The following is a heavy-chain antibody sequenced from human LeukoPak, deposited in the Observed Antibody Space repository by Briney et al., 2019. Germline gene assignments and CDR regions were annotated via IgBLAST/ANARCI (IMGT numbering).Heavy chain of an antibody. CDR3: ARGPSSSWYWFDP. CDR2: INHSGST. CDR1: GGSFSGYY. Sequence: SETLSLTCAVYGGSFSGYYWSWIRQPPGKGLEWIGEINHSGSTNYNPSLKSRVTISVDTSKNQFSLKLSSVTAADTAVYYCARGPSSSWYWFDPWGQGTLVTVSS. D-gene: IGHD6-13*01. J-gene: IGHJ5*02. V-gene: IGHV4-34*01.